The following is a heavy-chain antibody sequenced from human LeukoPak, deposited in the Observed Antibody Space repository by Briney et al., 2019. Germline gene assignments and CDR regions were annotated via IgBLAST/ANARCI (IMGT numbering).Heavy chain of an antibody. CDR2: IYSGGST. J-gene: IGHJ3*02. D-gene: IGHD3-10*01. CDR3: AREKTAGGAFDI. Sequence: GGSLRLSCAASGFTVSSDYLTWVRQAPGKGLEWVSLIYSGGSTYYADSAKGRFTISRDNSKNTLYLQMNSLRAEDTAVYYCAREKTAGGAFDIWGQGTMVTVSS. CDR1: GFTVSSDY. V-gene: IGHV3-53*01.